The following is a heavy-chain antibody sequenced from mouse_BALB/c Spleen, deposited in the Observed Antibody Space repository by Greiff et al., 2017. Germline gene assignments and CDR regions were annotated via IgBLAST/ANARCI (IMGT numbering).Heavy chain of an antibody. CDR1: GFSLTSYG. Sequence: VKVVESGPGLVAPSQSLSITCTVSGFSLTSYGVHWVRQPPGKGLEWLGVIWAGGSTNYNSALMSRLSISKDNSKSQVFLKMNSLQTDDTAMYYSARDGYYRDDDAMDYWGQGTSVTVSS. CDR3: ARDGYYRDDDAMDY. CDR2: IWAGGST. D-gene: IGHD2-14*01. V-gene: IGHV2-9*02. J-gene: IGHJ4*01.